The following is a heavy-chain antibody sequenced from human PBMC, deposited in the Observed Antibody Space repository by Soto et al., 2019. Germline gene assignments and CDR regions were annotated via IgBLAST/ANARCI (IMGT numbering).Heavy chain of an antibody. Sequence: SETLSLTCTVSGGSIISSGYYWGWIRQPPGKGLEWIGSIYHSGNIYYNPSLKRRVTISVDTAKNQFSLKLSSVTAADTAVYYCARATYYYDSSGYSEEGWFDPWSQGTLVTVSS. V-gene: IGHV4-39*07. CDR2: IYHSGNI. J-gene: IGHJ5*02. D-gene: IGHD3-22*01. CDR3: ARATYYYDSSGYSEEGWFDP. CDR1: GGSIISSGYY.